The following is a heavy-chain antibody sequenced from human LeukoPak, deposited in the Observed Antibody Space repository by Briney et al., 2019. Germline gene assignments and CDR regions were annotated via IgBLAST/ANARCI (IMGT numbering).Heavy chain of an antibody. Sequence: GGSLRLSCAASGFTFGNAWMNWVRQAPGKGLEWVGRIKSKTDGGTTDYAAPVKGRFTISRDDSKNTLYLQMNSLKTEDTAVYYCTMIVVVPAAMSNWGQGTLVTVSS. D-gene: IGHD2-2*01. J-gene: IGHJ4*02. CDR3: TMIVVVPAAMSN. V-gene: IGHV3-15*07. CDR1: GFTFGNAW. CDR2: IKSKTDGGTT.